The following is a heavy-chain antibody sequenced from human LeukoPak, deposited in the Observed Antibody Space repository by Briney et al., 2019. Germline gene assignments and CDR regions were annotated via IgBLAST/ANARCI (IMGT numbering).Heavy chain of an antibody. V-gene: IGHV1-69*13. J-gene: IGHJ5*02. CDR3: ARRDQQPGGDWFDP. D-gene: IGHD6-13*01. CDR2: IIPIFGTA. Sequence: SVKVSCKASGGTFSSYAISWVRQAPGQGLEWMGGIIPIFGTANYAQKFQGRVTITADESTSTAYMELSSLRSEDTAVYYCARRDQQPGGDWFDPWGQGTLVTVSS. CDR1: GGTFSSYA.